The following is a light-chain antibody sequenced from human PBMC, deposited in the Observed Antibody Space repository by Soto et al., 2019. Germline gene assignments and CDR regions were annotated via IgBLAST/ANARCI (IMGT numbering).Light chain of an antibody. V-gene: IGKV1-5*01. CDR2: DAS. CDR1: QSVGGW. J-gene: IGKJ5*01. Sequence: DIQMTQSPSTLSASVGDRVTITCRASQSVGGWLAWYQQKPGKAPKLLIYDASSLEGGVPSRFSGSGFGTEFTLIISSLQPDDFVTYYCHHYNSYPITFGQGTRLEIK. CDR3: HHYNSYPIT.